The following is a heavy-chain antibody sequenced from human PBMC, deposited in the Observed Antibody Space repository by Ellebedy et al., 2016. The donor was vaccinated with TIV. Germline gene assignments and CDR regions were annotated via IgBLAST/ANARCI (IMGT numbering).Heavy chain of an antibody. CDR1: VPSISGYH. V-gene: IGHV4-34*01. Sequence: SETLSLTXEIDVPSISGYHWAWVRQPPGKGLEWIGDVHHRGGTRYISFLKGRVTISLDTSRKEFSLYITSVTAADTALYFCAKGSMVRGLAGWGQGTLVTVSS. D-gene: IGHD3-10*01. CDR2: VHHRGGT. J-gene: IGHJ4*02. CDR3: AKGSMVRGLAG.